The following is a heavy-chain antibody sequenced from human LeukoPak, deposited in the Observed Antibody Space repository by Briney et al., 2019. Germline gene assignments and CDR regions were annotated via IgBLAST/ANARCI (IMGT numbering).Heavy chain of an antibody. V-gene: IGHV4-38-2*02. CDR3: ASPPFSYDFWSGYFRDGNWFDP. J-gene: IGHJ5*02. Sequence: SETLSLTCTVSGYSISSGYYWGWIRQPPGKGLEWIGSIYHSGSTYYNPSLKSRVTISVDTSKNQFSLKLSSVTAADTAVYYCASPPFSYDFWSGYFRDGNWFDPWGHGTLVTVYS. CDR2: IYHSGST. CDR1: GYSISSGYY. D-gene: IGHD3-3*01.